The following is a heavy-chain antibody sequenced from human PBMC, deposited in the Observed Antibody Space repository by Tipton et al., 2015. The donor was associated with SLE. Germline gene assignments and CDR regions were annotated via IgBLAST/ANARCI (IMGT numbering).Heavy chain of an antibody. Sequence: LRLSCAVYGGSFSGYYWNWIRQPPGKGLEWIGEINHSGSTNYNPSLKSRVTISIDTSKNQFSLKLTSVTAADTAVYYCARGISGYSSNWYYFYYGMDVWGQGTTVTVSS. D-gene: IGHD6-13*01. CDR1: GGSFSGYY. J-gene: IGHJ6*02. CDR3: ARGISGYSSNWYYFYYGMDV. CDR2: INHSGST. V-gene: IGHV4-34*01.